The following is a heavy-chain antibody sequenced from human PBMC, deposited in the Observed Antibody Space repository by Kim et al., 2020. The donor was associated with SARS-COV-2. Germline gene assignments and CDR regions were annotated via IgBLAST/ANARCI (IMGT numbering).Heavy chain of an antibody. CDR2: INPNSGGT. Sequence: ASVKVSCKASGYTFTGYYMHWVRQAPGQGLEWMGRINPNSGGTNYAQKFQGRVTMTRDTSISTAYMELSRLRSDDTAVYYCARDCYDFWSGYYSYYYYGMDVWGQGTTVTVSS. J-gene: IGHJ6*02. CDR3: ARDCYDFWSGYYSYYYYGMDV. V-gene: IGHV1-2*06. CDR1: GYTFTGYY. D-gene: IGHD3-3*01.